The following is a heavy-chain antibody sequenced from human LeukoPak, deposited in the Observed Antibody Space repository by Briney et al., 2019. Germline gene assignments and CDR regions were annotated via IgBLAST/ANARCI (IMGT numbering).Heavy chain of an antibody. CDR2: VKQDGSER. CDR3: ARTYYYDSGGYYA. Sequence: GGSLRLSCAASGFTFSRYWMNWVRQAPGKGMEWVGNVKQDGSERYYVDSVKGRFTISRDNAKNSLYLQMNSLRAEDTAVYYCARTYYYDSGGYYAWGQGTLVTVSS. V-gene: IGHV3-7*01. J-gene: IGHJ4*02. D-gene: IGHD3-22*01. CDR1: GFTFSRYW.